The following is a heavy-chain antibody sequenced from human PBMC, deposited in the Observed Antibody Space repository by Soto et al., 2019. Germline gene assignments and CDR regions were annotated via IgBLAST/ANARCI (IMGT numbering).Heavy chain of an antibody. V-gene: IGHV5-51*01. CDR3: ASCSPVTTCDYSSRDV. CDR1: GYSFTRYW. Sequence: GESLKISWKGSGYSFTRYWIGWVRQMPGKGLEWMGSIYPGDSDTRYSPSFQGQVTISADKSISTAYMQWSSLKASDTAMYYCASCSPVTTCDYSSRDVWAKGTTFPVSS. J-gene: IGHJ6*03. CDR2: IYPGDSDT. D-gene: IGHD4-17*01.